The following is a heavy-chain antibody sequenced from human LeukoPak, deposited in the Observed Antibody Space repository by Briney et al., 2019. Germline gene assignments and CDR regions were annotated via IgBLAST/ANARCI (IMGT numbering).Heavy chain of an antibody. CDR1: XFXXXXXX. Sequence: GGSLRLSCAASXFXXXXXXXXXVXXXPGXXXXXGXXXYSGXTTYYADSVQGRFTTSRDNSKNTLYLQMHSLKPEDTAVXSXATVGYGGDSDYFDYWGQGTLVTVSS. D-gene: IGHD2-21*01. CDR2: XYSGXTT. V-gene: IGHV3-53*01. J-gene: IGHJ4*02. CDR3: ATVGYGGDSDYFDY.